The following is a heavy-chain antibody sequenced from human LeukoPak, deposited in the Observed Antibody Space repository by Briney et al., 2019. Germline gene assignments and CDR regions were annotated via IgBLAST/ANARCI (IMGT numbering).Heavy chain of an antibody. J-gene: IGHJ4*02. CDR3: ARDLNVVGATGGGFDY. V-gene: IGHV3-23*01. Sequence: GGSLRLSCAASGFTFSSYAMSWVRQAPGKGLEWVSAISGSGGSTYYADSVKGRFTISRDNSKNTLYLQMNSLRAEDTAVYYCARDLNVVGATGGGFDYWGQGTLVTVSS. CDR1: GFTFSSYA. D-gene: IGHD1-26*01. CDR2: ISGSGGST.